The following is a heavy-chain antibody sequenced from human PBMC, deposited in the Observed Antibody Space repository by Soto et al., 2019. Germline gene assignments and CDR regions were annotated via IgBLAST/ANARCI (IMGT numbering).Heavy chain of an antibody. CDR2: INPNSGDT. J-gene: IGHJ6*02. V-gene: IGHV1-2*02. Sequence: ASFKVSFKASGYIFTGYHIHWVRQSPGRGLEWMGWINPNSGDTEYAQNFQGRVTMTRDTSFNLVYMEMSGLMSDDTAVYYCARDARGTRGFDEMDIWGQGTTVTVSS. D-gene: IGHD3-9*01. CDR1: GYIFTGYH. CDR3: ARDARGTRGFDEMDI.